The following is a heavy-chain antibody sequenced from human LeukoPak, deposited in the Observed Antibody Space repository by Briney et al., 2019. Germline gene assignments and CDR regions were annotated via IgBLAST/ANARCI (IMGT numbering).Heavy chain of an antibody. CDR1: GYNFTSYW. CDR2: IYPSESDT. Sequence: GKPLKISCQGSGYNFTSYWIGWARQMPANGMEWMGIIYPSESDTRYSPSFQGQVTISADKSISTTYLQWSSLKASDTAVYYCARGFFEDGMGGLGYWGQGTLVSVSS. CDR3: ARGFFEDGMGGLGY. D-gene: IGHD3-3*01. V-gene: IGHV5-51*01. J-gene: IGHJ4*02.